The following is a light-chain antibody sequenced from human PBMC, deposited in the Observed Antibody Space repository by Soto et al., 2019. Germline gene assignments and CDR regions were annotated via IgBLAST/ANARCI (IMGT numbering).Light chain of an antibody. V-gene: IGLV2-8*01. CDR2: EVN. CDR1: RSDVGAYNY. CDR3: TSYAGSNIWV. Sequence: QSALTQPPSASGSPGQSVTISCTGTRSDVGAYNYGSWYQQYPGKSTKLMIYEVNKRPSGVPDRFSGSKSGKTASLTVSGLQPEDEAGYHVTSYAGSNIWVFGGGTKVTVL. J-gene: IGLJ3*02.